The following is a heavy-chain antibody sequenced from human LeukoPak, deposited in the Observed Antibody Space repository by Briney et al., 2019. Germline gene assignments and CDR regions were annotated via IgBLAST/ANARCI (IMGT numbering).Heavy chain of an antibody. CDR1: GYTFTSYD. CDR3: AREPGRYFDWLLSGGTDY. V-gene: IGHV1-8*01. D-gene: IGHD3-9*01. J-gene: IGHJ4*02. CDR2: MNPNSGNT. Sequence: ASVKVSCKASGYTFTSYDINWVRQATGQGLEWMGWMNPNSGNTGYAQKFQGRVTMTRNTSISTAYMELSSLRSEDTAVYYCAREPGRYFDWLLSGGTDYRGQGTLVTVSS.